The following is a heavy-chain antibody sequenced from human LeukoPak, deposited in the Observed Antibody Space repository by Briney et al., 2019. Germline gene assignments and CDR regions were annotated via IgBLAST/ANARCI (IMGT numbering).Heavy chain of an antibody. D-gene: IGHD3-3*01. Sequence: GXGXXWXXXINXSGSTXXKPSLKSRVTISVDTSKNQFSLKLSSVTAADTAVYYCARGPFLDVRYYDFWRGHYYYMDVWGKGTTVTVSS. CDR3: ARGPFLDVRYYDFWRGHYYYMDV. V-gene: IGHV4-34*01. J-gene: IGHJ6*03. CDR2: INXSGST.